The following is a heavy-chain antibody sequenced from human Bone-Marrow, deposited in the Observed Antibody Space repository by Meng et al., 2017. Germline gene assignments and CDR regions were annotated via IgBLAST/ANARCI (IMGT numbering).Heavy chain of an antibody. J-gene: IGHJ1*01. CDR3: AKDGEIRVAATPGYFQH. CDR1: NFTLSIYA. V-gene: IGHV3-23*01. Sequence: GESLKISCATSNFTLSIYAMTWVRQAPGKGLEWVSSLSSSGSSTYYADSVKGRFTISRDNAKNSLYLQMNSLRAEDMALYYCAKDGEIRVAATPGYFQHWGQGTLVTVSS. D-gene: IGHD2-15*01. CDR2: LSSSGSST.